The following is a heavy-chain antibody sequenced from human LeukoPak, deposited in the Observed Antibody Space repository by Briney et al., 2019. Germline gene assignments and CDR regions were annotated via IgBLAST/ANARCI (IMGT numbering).Heavy chain of an antibody. D-gene: IGHD3-10*01. CDR2: ISDSGGST. Sequence: PGGSLRLSCAASGFTFSSYAMSWVRQAPGKGLEWVSAISDSGGSTYYADSVKGRFTISRDNSKNTLYLQMNSLRAEDTAVYYCAISPLMVRGVIVDYWGQGTLVTVSS. V-gene: IGHV3-23*01. CDR3: AISPLMVRGVIVDY. CDR1: GFTFSSYA. J-gene: IGHJ4*02.